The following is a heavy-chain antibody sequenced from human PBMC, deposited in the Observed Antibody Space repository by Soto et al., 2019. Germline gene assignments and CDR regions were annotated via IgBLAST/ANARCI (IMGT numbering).Heavy chain of an antibody. CDR1: GGSISSSSYY. V-gene: IGHV4-39*01. CDR3: ARHVFCSGGSCYVRYFDY. D-gene: IGHD2-15*01. J-gene: IGHJ4*02. CDR2: IYYSGST. Sequence: QLQLQESGPGLVKPSETLSLTCTVSGGSISSSSYYWGWIRQPPGKGLEWIGSIYYSGSTYYNPSLKSRVTISVDTSKTQFSLKLSSVTAADTAVYYCARHVFCSGGSCYVRYFDYWGQGTLVTVSS.